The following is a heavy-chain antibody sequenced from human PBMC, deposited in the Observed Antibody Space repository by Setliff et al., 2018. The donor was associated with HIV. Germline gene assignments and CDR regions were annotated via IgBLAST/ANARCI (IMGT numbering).Heavy chain of an antibody. CDR3: ARDSYSSSWYGLNYYYYGMDV. CDR2: ISSDSSPI. J-gene: IGHJ6*02. D-gene: IGHD6-13*01. V-gene: IGHV3-48*01. Sequence: GGSLRLSCAASGFTFSSYAMNWVRQAPGKGLEWLSYISSDSSPIYYADSVKGRFTISRDNSKNTLYLQMNSLRAEDTAVYYCARDSYSSSWYGLNYYYYGMDVWGQGTTVTVSS. CDR1: GFTFSSYA.